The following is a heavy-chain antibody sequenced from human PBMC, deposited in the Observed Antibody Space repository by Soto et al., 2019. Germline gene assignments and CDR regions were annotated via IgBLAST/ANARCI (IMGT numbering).Heavy chain of an antibody. CDR2: IKGDGSEK. D-gene: IGHD3-3*01. J-gene: IGHJ6*02. Sequence: EVQLVESGGGLVQPGGSLRLSCAASTFTFSAYWMTWVRQAPGKGLEWVANIKGDGSEKYYVDSVKGRFTISRDNAKDSLYLQMNSLRAEDTAVYYCVRSYRYYDFWGGGSRGGYFYGMDVWGQGTTVTVSS. CDR1: TFTFSAYW. V-gene: IGHV3-7*01. CDR3: VRSYRYYDFWGGGSRGGYFYGMDV.